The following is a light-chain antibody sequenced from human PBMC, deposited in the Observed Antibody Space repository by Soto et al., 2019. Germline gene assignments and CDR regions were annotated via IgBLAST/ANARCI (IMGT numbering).Light chain of an antibody. CDR2: GAS. CDR3: QHFHKGPPRT. J-gene: IGKJ1*01. CDR1: QSVSNN. Sequence: EIVMTQSPATLSVSPGERATLSCRASQSVSNNLAWYQHKPGQAPRLLIYGASTRATGIPPRFSGNGSGTEFTPPISSLQSADVVVYYCQHFHKGPPRTFGQGTKVEI. V-gene: IGKV3-15*01.